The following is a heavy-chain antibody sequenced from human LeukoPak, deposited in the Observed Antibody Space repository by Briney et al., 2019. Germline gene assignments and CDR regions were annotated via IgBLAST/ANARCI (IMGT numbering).Heavy chain of an antibody. D-gene: IGHD2-15*01. CDR3: ASLVVVDATLTAFDI. V-gene: IGHV4-4*07. CDR2: IYTSGST. CDR1: GGSISSYY. Sequence: SETLSLTCTVSGGSISSYYWSWIRQPAGKGLEWIGRIYTSGSTNYNPSLKSRVTMSVDTSKNQFSLKLSSVTAADTAVYYCASLVVVDATLTAFDIWGQGTMVTVSS. J-gene: IGHJ3*02.